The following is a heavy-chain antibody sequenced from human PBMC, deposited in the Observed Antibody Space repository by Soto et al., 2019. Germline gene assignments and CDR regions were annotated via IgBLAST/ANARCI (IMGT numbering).Heavy chain of an antibody. D-gene: IGHD6-13*01. Sequence: SVNVSCKASGDTFSSYTISWLRQTNEQGLEWMGRIIPILGIANYAQKFQGRVTITADKSTSTAYMELSSLRSEDTAVYYFARDGDSETELLYYSFMEVWGKGTTVTVSS. CDR3: ARDGDSETELLYYSFMEV. J-gene: IGHJ6*03. CDR1: GDTFSSYT. CDR2: IIPILGIA. V-gene: IGHV1-69*04.